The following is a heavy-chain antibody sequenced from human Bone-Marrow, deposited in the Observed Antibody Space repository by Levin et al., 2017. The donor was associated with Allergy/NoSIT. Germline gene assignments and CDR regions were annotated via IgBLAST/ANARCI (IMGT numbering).Heavy chain of an antibody. CDR2: VNPSSGFT. J-gene: IGHJ4*02. Sequence: GASVKVSCKSSGYTFHSFYIHWVRQAPGQGLEWMAIVNPSSGFTTYAENFQGRVTMTSDTSTGTVYMELSSLKSDDTAVYYCARAGGSSLGHFDYWGQGTQVTVSS. CDR1: GYTFHSFY. CDR3: ARAGGSSLGHFDY. D-gene: IGHD3-16*01. V-gene: IGHV1-46*02.